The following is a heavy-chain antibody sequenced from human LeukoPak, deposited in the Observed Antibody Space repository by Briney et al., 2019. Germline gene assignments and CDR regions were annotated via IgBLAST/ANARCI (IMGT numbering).Heavy chain of an antibody. D-gene: IGHD6-19*01. CDR2: IIPIFGTA. CDR1: GGTFSSYA. CDR3: ASRRDSSGSHAFDI. Sequence: SVKVSCKASGGTFSSYAISWVRQAPGQGLEWMGGIIPIFGTANYAQKFQGRVAITADESTSTAYMELSSLRSEDTAVYYCASRRDSSGSHAFDIWGQGTMVTVSS. V-gene: IGHV1-69*13. J-gene: IGHJ3*02.